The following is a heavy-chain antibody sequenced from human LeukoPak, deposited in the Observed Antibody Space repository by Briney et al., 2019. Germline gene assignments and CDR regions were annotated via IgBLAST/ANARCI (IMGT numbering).Heavy chain of an antibody. CDR2: IYYSGST. J-gene: IGHJ3*02. V-gene: IGHV4-59*01. CDR1: GVSISSYY. Sequence: ASETLSLTCTVSGVSISSYYWSWVRQPPGEGLEWIGYIYYSGSTNYNPSLKSRVTMSVDTSKNQFSLNLGSVTAADTAVYYCVRDRQHRDAFDIWGQGTMVTVSS. CDR3: VRDRQHRDAFDI.